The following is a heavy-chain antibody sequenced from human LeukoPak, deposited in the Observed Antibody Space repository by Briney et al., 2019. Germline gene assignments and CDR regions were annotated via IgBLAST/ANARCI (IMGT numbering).Heavy chain of an antibody. CDR1: GGSISGSSFY. J-gene: IGHJ4*02. Sequence: SETLSLTSTVSGGSISGSSFYWGWIREPPGKGLEWIGSMYESGSTFYSPTLKSRVTISIDTSKNQFSLKLNSVTAADTAVYFRARHYGLNYYDSSAYEYWGQGTLVTVSS. CDR3: ARHYGLNYYDSSAYEY. D-gene: IGHD3-22*01. V-gene: IGHV4-39*01. CDR2: MYESGST.